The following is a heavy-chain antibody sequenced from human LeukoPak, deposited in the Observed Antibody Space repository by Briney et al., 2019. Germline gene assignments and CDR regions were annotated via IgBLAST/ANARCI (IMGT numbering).Heavy chain of an antibody. J-gene: IGHJ1*01. Sequence: SETLSLTCTVSGGSISSYYWSWIRQPAGKGLEWIGRFYTSGTTNYNPSLKSRVTMSVDTSRNQLSLELSSVTAADTAVYYCARATGHCNTTTCYPEYFQHWGQGTLVTVSS. V-gene: IGHV4-4*07. D-gene: IGHD2-2*01. CDR1: GGSISSYY. CDR3: ARATGHCNTTTCYPEYFQH. CDR2: FYTSGTT.